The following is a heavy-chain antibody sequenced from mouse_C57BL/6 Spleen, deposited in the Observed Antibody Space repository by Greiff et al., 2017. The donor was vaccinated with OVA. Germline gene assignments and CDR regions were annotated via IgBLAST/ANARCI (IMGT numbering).Heavy chain of an antibody. Sequence: QVQLKQPGAELVRPGSSVKLSCKASGYTFTSYWMHWVKQRPIQGLEWIGNIDPSDSETHYNQKFKDKATLTVDKSSSTAYMQLSSLTSEDSAVYYCAISPRDYAMDYWGQGTSVTVSS. CDR3: AISPRDYAMDY. J-gene: IGHJ4*01. D-gene: IGHD3-3*01. CDR2: IDPSDSET. CDR1: GYTFTSYW. V-gene: IGHV1-52*01.